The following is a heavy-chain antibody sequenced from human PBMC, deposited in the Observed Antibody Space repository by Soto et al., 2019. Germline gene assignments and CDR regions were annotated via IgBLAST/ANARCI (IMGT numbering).Heavy chain of an antibody. V-gene: IGHV4-4*02. CDR1: GGSISSSNW. CDR3: ARATSGGSSYYYYGMDV. D-gene: IGHD2-15*01. CDR2: IYHSGST. J-gene: IGHJ6*02. Sequence: QVQLQESGPGLVKPSGTLSLTCAVSGGSISSSNWWSWVRQPPGKGLEWIGEIYHSGSTNYNPSLKSRVTISVDKSKNQFSLKLSSVTAADTAVYYCARATSGGSSYYYYGMDVWGQGTTVTVSS.